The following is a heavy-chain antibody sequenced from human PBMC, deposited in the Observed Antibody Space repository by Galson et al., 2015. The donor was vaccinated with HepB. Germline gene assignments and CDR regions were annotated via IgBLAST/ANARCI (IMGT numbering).Heavy chain of an antibody. CDR3: ASNLPYTSSWYVGYFHY. Sequence: SLRLSCAASGFTFRNYAMTWVRQAPGKGLEWVSAISGSGGSTYYADSVKGRVTISRDNSKNTLYLQMDSLRAEDTAVYYCASNLPYTSSWYVGYFHYWGQGTLVTVSS. D-gene: IGHD6-13*01. CDR1: GFTFRNYA. CDR2: ISGSGGST. J-gene: IGHJ4*02. V-gene: IGHV3-23*01.